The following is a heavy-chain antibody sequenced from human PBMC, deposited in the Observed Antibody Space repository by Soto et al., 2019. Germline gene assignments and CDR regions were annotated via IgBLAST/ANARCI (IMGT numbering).Heavy chain of an antibody. CDR2: IIPIFGTA. CDR3: ARDVEGYCSGGSCYSRCYGMDV. Sequence: QVQLVQSGAEVKKPGSSVKVSCKASGGTFSSYAISWVRRAPGQGLEWMGGIIPIFGTANYAQKFQGRVTITADKSTSTAYMELSSLRSEDTAVYYCARDVEGYCSGGSCYSRCYGMDVWGQGTTVTVSS. J-gene: IGHJ6*02. CDR1: GGTFSSYA. V-gene: IGHV1-69*06. D-gene: IGHD2-15*01.